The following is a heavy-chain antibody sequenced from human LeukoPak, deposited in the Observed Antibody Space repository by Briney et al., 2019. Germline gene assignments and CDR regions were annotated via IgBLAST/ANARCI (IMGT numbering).Heavy chain of an antibody. Sequence: PGGSLRLSCAASGFTFSSYWMNWVRQAPGKGLEWVSSISSSSSYMYYADSVKGRFTISRDNAKNSLYLQMNSLRAEDTAVYYCAGTAMVRGVIPYYYGMDVWGKGTTVTVSS. CDR2: ISSSSSYM. J-gene: IGHJ6*04. D-gene: IGHD3-10*01. CDR1: GFTFSSYW. V-gene: IGHV3-21*01. CDR3: AGTAMVRGVIPYYYGMDV.